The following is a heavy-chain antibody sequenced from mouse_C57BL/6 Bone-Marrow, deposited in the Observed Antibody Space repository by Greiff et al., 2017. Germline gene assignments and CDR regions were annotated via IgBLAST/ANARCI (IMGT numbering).Heavy chain of an antibody. V-gene: IGHV1-50*01. J-gene: IGHJ2*01. CDR1: GYTFASYW. Sequence: QVQLQQPGAELVKPGASVKLSCKASGYTFASYWMQWVKQRPGQGLEWIGEIDPSDSYTNYNQKFKGKATLTVDTSSSTAYMQLSSRTSEDSAVYYCARDYGSFYWGQGTTLTVSS. CDR3: ARDYGSFY. CDR2: IDPSDSYT. D-gene: IGHD1-1*01.